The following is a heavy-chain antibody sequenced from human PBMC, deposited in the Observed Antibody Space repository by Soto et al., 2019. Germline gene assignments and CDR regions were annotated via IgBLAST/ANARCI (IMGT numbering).Heavy chain of an antibody. V-gene: IGHV3-30*18. CDR1: GFTFSSYG. Sequence: QVQLVESGGGVVQPGRSLRLSCAASGFTFSSYGMHWVRQAPGKGLEWVAVISYDGSNKYYADSVKGRFTISRDNSKNTLYLQMNSLRAEDTAVDYCAKGGPMVRGPRGYFDYWGQGTLVTVSS. J-gene: IGHJ4*02. CDR2: ISYDGSNK. D-gene: IGHD3-10*01. CDR3: AKGGPMVRGPRGYFDY.